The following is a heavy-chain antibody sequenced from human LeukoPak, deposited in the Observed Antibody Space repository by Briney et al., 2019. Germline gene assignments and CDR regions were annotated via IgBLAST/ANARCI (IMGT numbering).Heavy chain of an antibody. CDR3: ITAFDSVTY. J-gene: IGHJ4*01. CDR1: GITFRNAW. D-gene: IGHD2-21*02. V-gene: IGHV3-15*01. CDR2: IKSNPDGGTA. Sequence: GSLELSFCTSGITFRNAWMDRGRPAPGKGLKLVARIKSNPDGGTADYAAPVKGRFTVSRDDSRNTLYLQMNSLKIEDTAVFYCITAFDSVTYWGRGALVTVSS.